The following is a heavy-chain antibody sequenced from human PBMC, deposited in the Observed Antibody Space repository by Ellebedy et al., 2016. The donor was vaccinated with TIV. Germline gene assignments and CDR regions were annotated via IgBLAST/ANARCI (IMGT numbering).Heavy chain of an antibody. Sequence: GESLKISCAASGFILSSYAMSWVRQAPGKGLEWVSALSGSDGSTWYADSVKGRFTISRDNVRNFLYLEMDSLRLEDTAVYYCTKDTSASLVGGHAMDAWGQGTTVTVSS. J-gene: IGHJ6*02. D-gene: IGHD2-15*01. V-gene: IGHV3-23*01. CDR3: TKDTSASLVGGHAMDA. CDR2: LSGSDGST. CDR1: GFILSSYA.